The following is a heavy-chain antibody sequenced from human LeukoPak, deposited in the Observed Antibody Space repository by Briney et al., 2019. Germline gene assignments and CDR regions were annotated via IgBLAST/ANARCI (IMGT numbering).Heavy chain of an antibody. CDR2: IKPDGNEQ. CDR1: GFIFSDYW. CDR3: GREHVSAYDY. Sequence: GGSLRLSCVTSGFIFSDYWMGWVRQAPGKGPEWVASIKPDGNEQYYVDSVRGRFTISRDNSKDSLFLQMDSLRDDDTAVYYCGREHVSAYDYWGQGTLVTVSS. V-gene: IGHV3-7*01. J-gene: IGHJ4*02.